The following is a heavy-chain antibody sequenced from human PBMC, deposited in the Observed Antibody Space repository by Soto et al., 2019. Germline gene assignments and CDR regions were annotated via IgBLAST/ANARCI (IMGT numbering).Heavy chain of an antibody. Sequence: EVQLLESGGGLVQPGGSLRLSCAASGFTFSSYAMSWVPQAPGKGLEWVSAISGSGGSTYYADSVKGRFTISRDNSKNTLYLQMNSLRAEDTAVYYCAKIVVVPAASPSYFDYWGQGTLVTVSS. J-gene: IGHJ4*02. CDR2: ISGSGGST. V-gene: IGHV3-23*01. CDR3: AKIVVVPAASPSYFDY. CDR1: GFTFSSYA. D-gene: IGHD2-2*01.